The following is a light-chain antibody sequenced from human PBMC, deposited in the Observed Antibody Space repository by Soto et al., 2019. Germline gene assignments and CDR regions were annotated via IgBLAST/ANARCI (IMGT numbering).Light chain of an antibody. CDR2: GAS. CDR1: QIIGSRY. J-gene: IGKJ5*01. Sequence: EIVLTQSPGTLSLSPGDGATLSCRASQIIGSRYLAWYQQKPGQAPRLLIYGASNRATGIPDRFSGSGSGTDFTLTISRLDPEDFAVYYCQQYGTSPITLGQGTRLEIK. V-gene: IGKV3-20*01. CDR3: QQYGTSPIT.